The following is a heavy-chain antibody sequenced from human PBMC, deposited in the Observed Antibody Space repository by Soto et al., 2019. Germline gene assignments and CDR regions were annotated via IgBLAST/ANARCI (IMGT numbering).Heavy chain of an antibody. Sequence: VGSLRLSCAASEFTFSKHGMHWVRQAPGKGLEWVAVISYDGSNKYYGDSVKDRFTISRDNSKNTLYLHMNSLRPEDTAVYFCAKGPPLLMVYPVLDSWGQGTLLTVSS. V-gene: IGHV3-30*18. CDR1: EFTFSKHG. CDR2: ISYDGSNK. J-gene: IGHJ4*02. CDR3: AKGPPLLMVYPVLDS. D-gene: IGHD2-8*01.